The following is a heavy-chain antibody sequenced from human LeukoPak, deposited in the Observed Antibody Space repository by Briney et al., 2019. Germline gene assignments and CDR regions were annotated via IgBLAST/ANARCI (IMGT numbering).Heavy chain of an antibody. Sequence: KTGGSLRLSCAASGFTFSSCAMSWVRQAPGKGLEWVSAISGSGGSTYYADSVKGRFTISRDNSKDTLYLQMNSLRAEDTAVYYCATASYTATFDYWGQGTLVTVSS. V-gene: IGHV3-23*01. J-gene: IGHJ4*02. CDR1: GFTFSSCA. CDR2: ISGSGGST. CDR3: ATASYTATFDY. D-gene: IGHD4-17*01.